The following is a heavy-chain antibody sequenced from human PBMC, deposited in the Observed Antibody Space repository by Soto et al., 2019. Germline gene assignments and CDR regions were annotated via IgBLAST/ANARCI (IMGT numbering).Heavy chain of an antibody. CDR3: AADLDHYYDSSGYPY. J-gene: IGHJ4*02. CDR2: IVVGSGNT. D-gene: IGHD3-22*01. V-gene: IGHV1-58*01. CDR1: GFTFTSSA. Sequence: SVKVSCKASGFTFTSSAVQWVRQARGQRLEWIGWIVVGSGNTNYAQKFQERVTITRDMSTSTAYMELSSLRSEDTAVYYCAADLDHYYDSSGYPYWGQGTLVTVS.